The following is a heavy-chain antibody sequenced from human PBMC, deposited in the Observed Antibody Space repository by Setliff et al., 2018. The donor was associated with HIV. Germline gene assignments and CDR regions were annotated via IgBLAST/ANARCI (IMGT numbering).Heavy chain of an antibody. V-gene: IGHV4-59*01. D-gene: IGHD3-9*01. CDR2: IFYSGST. Sequence: SETLSLTCTVSGGSISHYYWTWIRQPPGKGLEWIGYIFYSGSTDYNPSLKSRLTISVDTPNNQFSLSLNSVAAADTAVYYCARVGGVLTGTPHFDFWGQGILVTVS. J-gene: IGHJ4*02. CDR1: GGSISHYY. CDR3: ARVGGVLTGTPHFDF.